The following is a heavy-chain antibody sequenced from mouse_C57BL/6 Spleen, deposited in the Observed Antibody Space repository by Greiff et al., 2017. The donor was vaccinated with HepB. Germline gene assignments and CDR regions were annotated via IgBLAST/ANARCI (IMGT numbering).Heavy chain of an antibody. CDR3: ARNYYGSSYGDFDD. Sequence: EVQLVESGGGLVKPGGSLKLSCAASGFTFSDYGMHWVRQAPEKGLEWVAYISSGSSTIYYADTVKGRFTISRDNAKNTLFLQMTSLRSEDTAMYYCARNYYGSSYGDFDDWGQGTTLTVSS. V-gene: IGHV5-17*01. J-gene: IGHJ2*01. CDR2: ISSGSSTI. D-gene: IGHD1-1*01. CDR1: GFTFSDYG.